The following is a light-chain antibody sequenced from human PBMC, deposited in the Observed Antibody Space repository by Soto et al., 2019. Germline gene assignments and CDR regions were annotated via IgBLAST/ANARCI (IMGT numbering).Light chain of an antibody. Sequence: QSVVTQPPSASAAPGQKVTISCSGSSSNIGNNNVSWYQQLPRTAPKLLIYDNNKRPSGIPDRFSGSKSGTSATLGITGLQTGDEADYYCGTWDSSLSAGVFGGGTKVTVL. CDR2: DNN. CDR3: GTWDSSLSAGV. V-gene: IGLV1-51*01. CDR1: SSNIGNNN. J-gene: IGLJ3*02.